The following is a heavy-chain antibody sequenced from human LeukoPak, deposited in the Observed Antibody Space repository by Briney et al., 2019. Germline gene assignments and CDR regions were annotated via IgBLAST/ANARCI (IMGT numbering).Heavy chain of an antibody. J-gene: IGHJ4*02. CDR2: IKQDGSEK. V-gene: IGHV3-7*03. CDR3: ARDRDSSSWYYLDY. Sequence: GESLKISCKGSGYSFTSYWISWVRQAPGKGLEWVANIKQDGSEKYYVDSVKGRFTISRDNAKNSLYLQMNSLRAEDTAVYYCARDRDSSSWYYLDYWGQGTLVTVSS. CDR1: GYSFTSYW. D-gene: IGHD6-13*01.